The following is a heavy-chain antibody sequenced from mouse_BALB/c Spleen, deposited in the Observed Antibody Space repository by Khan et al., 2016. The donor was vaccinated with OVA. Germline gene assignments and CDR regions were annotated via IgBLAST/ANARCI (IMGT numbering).Heavy chain of an antibody. CDR3: GSIRFYYRFSFFDY. J-gene: IGHJ2*01. Sequence: EVQLQESGPGLVKPSQSLSLTCTVTGYSITSYYAWNWIRQFPGNKLEWMGYISYSGSTSYNPSLESRISIIRDTSKNQFFLQLNSVTTEDTATYYCGSIRFYYRFSFFDYWGQGTTLTVSS. CDR1: GYSITSYYA. D-gene: IGHD2-14*01. CDR2: ISYSGST. V-gene: IGHV3-2*02.